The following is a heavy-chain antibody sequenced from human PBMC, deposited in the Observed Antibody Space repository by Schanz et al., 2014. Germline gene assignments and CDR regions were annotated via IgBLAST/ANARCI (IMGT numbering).Heavy chain of an antibody. J-gene: IGHJ3*02. V-gene: IGHV3-23*04. CDR2: ISGSGGST. CDR1: GFSFSSYA. Sequence: PLVEFGGGLVRPGGSLRLSCEASGFSFSSYAMSWVRQAPGKGLEWVSAISGSGGSTYYADSVKGRFTISRDNAKNSLYLEMTSLRGEDTAVYYCARENLNWEAFDIWGQGTVVTVSS. D-gene: IGHD7-27*01. CDR3: ARENLNWEAFDI.